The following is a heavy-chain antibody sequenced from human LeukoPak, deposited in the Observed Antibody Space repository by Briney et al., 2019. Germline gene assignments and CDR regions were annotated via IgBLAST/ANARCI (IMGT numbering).Heavy chain of an antibody. D-gene: IGHD3-10*01. Sequence: SETLSLTCTVSGGSIGSYYWSWIRQPPGKGLEWIGYIYDSGSTNYNPSLKSRVTISVDTSKNQFSLKLSSVTAADTAVYYCARGTHQLWFLDKWGQGTLVTVSS. CDR1: GGSIGSYY. CDR3: ARGTHQLWFLDK. CDR2: IYDSGST. J-gene: IGHJ4*02. V-gene: IGHV4-59*01.